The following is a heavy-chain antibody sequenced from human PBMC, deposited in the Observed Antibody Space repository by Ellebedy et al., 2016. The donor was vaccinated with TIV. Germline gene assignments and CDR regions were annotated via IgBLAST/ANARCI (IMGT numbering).Heavy chain of an antibody. V-gene: IGHV3-9*01. CDR2: ISWNGVAK. CDR3: ARGDYHGSGAHADS. J-gene: IGHJ5*01. CDR1: GFTFDDYA. Sequence: SLKISCAASGFTFDDYAMHWVRQVPGKGLEWVSVISWNGVAKGYADSVKGRFTISRDNAKNSLFQQMNSLRNEDTALYYIARGDYHGSGAHADSWGQGTLVIVSS. D-gene: IGHD3-10*01.